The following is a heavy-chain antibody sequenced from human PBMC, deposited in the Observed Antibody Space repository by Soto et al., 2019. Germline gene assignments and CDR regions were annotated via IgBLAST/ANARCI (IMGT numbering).Heavy chain of an antibody. D-gene: IGHD3-16*01. V-gene: IGHV4-31*03. CDR2: ISYSGST. J-gene: IGHJ4*02. Sequence: QVQLQESGPGLVKPSQTLSLTCTVSGGSISSGGYSWSWSRHHPGKGLERSGYISYSGSTYYNPTPNSRVTISVDTSKTQLSLNLSSVTAADPAVYYCARGLYEPWGQGTLVTVSS. CDR1: GGSISSGGYS. CDR3: ARGLYEP.